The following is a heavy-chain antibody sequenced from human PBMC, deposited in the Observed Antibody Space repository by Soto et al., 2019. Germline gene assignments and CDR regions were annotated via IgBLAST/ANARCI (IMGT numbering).Heavy chain of an antibody. CDR3: ARRYGDYFDY. D-gene: IGHD4-17*01. CDR1: GGNISGYY. V-gene: IGHV4-59*08. Sequence: SVTLCVTCTVAGGNISGYYWSWIRQPPGKGLEWIGYIYYSGSTNYNPSLKSRVTISVDTSKNQFSLKLSSVTAADTAVYYCARRYGDYFDYWGQGTLVTVSS. J-gene: IGHJ4*02. CDR2: IYYSGST.